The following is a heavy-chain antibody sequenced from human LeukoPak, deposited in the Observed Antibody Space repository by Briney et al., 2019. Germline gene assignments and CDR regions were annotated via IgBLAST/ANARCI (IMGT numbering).Heavy chain of an antibody. Sequence: GASVKVPCKASGYTFTSYYMHWVRQAPGQGLEWMGIINPNGGSTSYAQKFQGRITMTRDMSTSTVYMELSRLRSEDTAVYYCASKSIAAAGSPSDYWGQGTLVTVSS. CDR2: INPNGGST. CDR1: GYTFTSYY. CDR3: ASKSIAAAGSPSDY. J-gene: IGHJ4*02. D-gene: IGHD6-13*01. V-gene: IGHV1-46*01.